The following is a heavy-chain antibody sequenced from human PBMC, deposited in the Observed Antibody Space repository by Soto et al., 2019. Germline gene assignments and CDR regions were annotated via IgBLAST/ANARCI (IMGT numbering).Heavy chain of an antibody. V-gene: IGHV4-4*02. CDR1: GGSLNSNRW. D-gene: IGHD3-9*01. CDR3: AGQWAAGYGAFDP. J-gene: IGHJ5*02. CDR2: IHDGGTT. Sequence: QVKLQESGPGLVKPSGTLSLTCAVSGGSLNSNRWWTWVRQAPGKGLEWIGEIHDGGTTNYNLSIKSRVTLSIGESKTQFSLDMKPVSAADTAVYYCAGQWAAGYGAFDPWGQGIWVTVSS.